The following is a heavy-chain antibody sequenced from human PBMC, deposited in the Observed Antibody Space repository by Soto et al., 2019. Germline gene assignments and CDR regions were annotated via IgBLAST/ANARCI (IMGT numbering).Heavy chain of an antibody. CDR1: GFTFSSYG. J-gene: IGHJ5*02. CDR3: AKDGSGVRGVIRNWFDP. CDR2: ISYDGSNK. V-gene: IGHV3-30*18. D-gene: IGHD3-10*01. Sequence: QVQLVESGGGVVQPGRSLRLSCAASGFTFSSYGMHWVRQAPGKGLEWVAVISYDGSNKYYADSVKGRFTISRDNSKNTLYLQMNSLRAEDTAVYYCAKDGSGVRGVIRNWFDPWGQGTLVTVSS.